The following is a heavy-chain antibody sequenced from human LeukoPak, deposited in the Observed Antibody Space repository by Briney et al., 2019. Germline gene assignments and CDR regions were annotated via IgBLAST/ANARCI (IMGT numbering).Heavy chain of an antibody. CDR3: ARGNRHARIAAAGTVPNDY. Sequence: PGRSLRLSCAASGFTFSSYAMHWVRQAPGKGLEWVAVISYDGSNKYYADSVKGRFTISRDNSENTLYLQMNSLRAEDTAVYYCARGNRHARIAAAGTVPNDYWGQGTLVTVSS. V-gene: IGHV3-30-3*01. CDR2: ISYDGSNK. J-gene: IGHJ4*02. CDR1: GFTFSSYA. D-gene: IGHD6-13*01.